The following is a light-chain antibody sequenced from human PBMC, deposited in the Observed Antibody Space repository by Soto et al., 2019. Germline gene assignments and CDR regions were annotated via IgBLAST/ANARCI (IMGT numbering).Light chain of an antibody. CDR3: HQFNNWPFT. V-gene: IGKV3-11*01. CDR2: EAS. Sequence: EIVLTQSPAALPLSPGERATLSCRASQSVGTYLAWYQQRPGQAPRLLIYEASNRAAGIPARFSGSGSGTDFTLTISSLEPEDFAVYYCHQFNNWPFTFGGGTKVEIK. CDR1: QSVGTY. J-gene: IGKJ4*01.